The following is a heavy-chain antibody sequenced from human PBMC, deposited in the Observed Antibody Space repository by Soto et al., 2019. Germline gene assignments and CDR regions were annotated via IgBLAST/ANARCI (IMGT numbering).Heavy chain of an antibody. CDR1: GFSLSTSGVG. CDR3: AHKFIAARPFDY. V-gene: IGHV2-5*02. D-gene: IGHD6-6*01. CDR2: IYWDDDK. Sequence: QITLKESGPTLVKPTQTLTLTCTFSGFSLSTSGVGVGWIRQPPGKALEWLALIYWDDDKRYSPSLKSRLTITKDTSKNHVVRTMTNMDTVDTATYYCAHKFIAARPFDYWGQGTLVTVSS. J-gene: IGHJ4*02.